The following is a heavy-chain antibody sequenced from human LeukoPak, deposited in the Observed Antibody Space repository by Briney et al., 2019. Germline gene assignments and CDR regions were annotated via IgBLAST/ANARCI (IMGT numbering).Heavy chain of an antibody. CDR2: IKQDGSEK. D-gene: IGHD6-19*01. CDR3: ATVYSSGWPFDY. Sequence: GGSLRLSCAASGFTFSSYEMHWVRQAPGKGLEWVANIKQDGSEKYYVDSVKGRFTISRDNAKNSLYLQMNSLRAEDTAVYYCATVYSSGWPFDYWGQGTLVTVSS. V-gene: IGHV3-7*01. CDR1: GFTFSSYE. J-gene: IGHJ4*02.